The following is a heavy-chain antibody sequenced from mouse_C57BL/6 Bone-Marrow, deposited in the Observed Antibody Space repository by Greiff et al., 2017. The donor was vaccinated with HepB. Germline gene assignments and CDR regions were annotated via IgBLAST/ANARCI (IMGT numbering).Heavy chain of an antibody. J-gene: IGHJ3*01. CDR3: ARDYGSSSWLAY. V-gene: IGHV1-69*01. D-gene: IGHD1-1*01. Sequence: QVQLQQPGAELVMPGASVKLSCKASGYTFTSYWMHWVKQRPGQGLAWIGEIDPSDSYTNYNQKFKGKSTLTVDKSSSTAYMQLSSLTSEDSAVYYCARDYGSSSWLAYWGQGTLVTVAA. CDR2: IDPSDSYT. CDR1: GYTFTSYW.